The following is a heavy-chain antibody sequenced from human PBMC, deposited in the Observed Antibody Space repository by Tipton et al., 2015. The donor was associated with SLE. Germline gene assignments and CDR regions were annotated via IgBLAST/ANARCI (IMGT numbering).Heavy chain of an antibody. CDR3: AREGIAAAAVDY. Sequence: SLRLSCAASGFTFSDYYMSWIRQAPGKGLEWVSYISSSSYTNYADSVKGRFTISRDNAKNSLYPQMNSLRAEDTAVYYCAREGIAAAAVDYWGQGTLVTVSS. CDR2: ISSSSYT. CDR1: GFTFSDYY. J-gene: IGHJ4*02. V-gene: IGHV3-11*05. D-gene: IGHD6-13*01.